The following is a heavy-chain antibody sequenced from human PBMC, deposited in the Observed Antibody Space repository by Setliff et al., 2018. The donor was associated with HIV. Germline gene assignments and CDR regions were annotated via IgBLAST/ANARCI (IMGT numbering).Heavy chain of an antibody. J-gene: IGHJ4*02. CDR1: GYTFTSYD. V-gene: IGHV1-8*02. D-gene: IGHD6-13*01. Sequence: ASVKVSCKASGYTFTSYDINWVRQATGQGLEWMGWMNPNSGNTAYAQKFQGRVTMPRNTSISTAYMELSSLRSEDTAIYYCAKEYHTEATGRRLANYFDYWGQGTLVTVSS. CDR3: AKEYHTEATGRRLANYFDY. CDR2: MNPNSGNT.